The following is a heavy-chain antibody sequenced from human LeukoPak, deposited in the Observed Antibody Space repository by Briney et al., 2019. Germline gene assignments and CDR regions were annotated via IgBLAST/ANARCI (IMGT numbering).Heavy chain of an antibody. Sequence: GGSLRLSCAASGFTFSSYAMHWVRQAPGKGLEWVAVISYDGSNKYYADSVKGRFTISRDNSKNTLYLQMNSLRAEDTAVYYCARDREQQLGPFDYWGQGTQVTVSS. V-gene: IGHV3-30*04. D-gene: IGHD6-13*01. CDR3: ARDREQQLGPFDY. CDR2: ISYDGSNK. J-gene: IGHJ4*02. CDR1: GFTFSSYA.